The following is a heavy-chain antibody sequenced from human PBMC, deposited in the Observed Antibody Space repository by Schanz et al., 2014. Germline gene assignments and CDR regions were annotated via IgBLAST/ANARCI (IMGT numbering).Heavy chain of an antibody. Sequence: EGQLLESGGGLIQPGGSLRLSCAASGFTFSSYAMSWVRQAPGKGLEWVSTISASGGSTYYADSVKGRFTISRDNSRNTLYLQMNSLSADDTAVFYCAKGMGYCSGGTCYDYYYYGLDVWGQGTTVTVSS. V-gene: IGHV3-23*01. D-gene: IGHD2-15*01. CDR3: AKGMGYCSGGTCYDYYYYGLDV. CDR1: GFTFSSYA. CDR2: ISASGGST. J-gene: IGHJ6*02.